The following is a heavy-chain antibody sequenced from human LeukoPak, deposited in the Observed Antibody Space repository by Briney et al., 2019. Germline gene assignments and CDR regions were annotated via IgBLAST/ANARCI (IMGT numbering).Heavy chain of an antibody. J-gene: IGHJ3*02. Sequence: SETLSLTCAVSGGSISSSNWWSWVRQPPGKGLEWIGSIYSSGSAYYNPSLKSRVTISVDTSKNQFSLKLSSVTAADTAVYYCARPGNYQLLSPANAFDIWGQGTMVTVSS. CDR2: IYSSGSA. CDR1: GGSISSSNW. V-gene: IGHV4-39*01. D-gene: IGHD2-2*01. CDR3: ARPGNYQLLSPANAFDI.